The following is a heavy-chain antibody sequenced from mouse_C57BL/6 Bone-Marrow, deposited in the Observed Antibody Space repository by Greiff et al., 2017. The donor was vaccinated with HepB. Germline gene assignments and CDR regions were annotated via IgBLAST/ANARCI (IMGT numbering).Heavy chain of an antibody. Sequence: VQLQQSGAELVRPGASVKLSCTASGFNIKDDYMHWVKQRPEQGLEWIGWIDPENGDTEYASEFQGKATITADTSSNTAYLQLSSLTSEDTAVYYCTTLDYYYGSPWFAYWGQGTLVTVSA. J-gene: IGHJ3*01. V-gene: IGHV14-4*01. D-gene: IGHD1-1*01. CDR2: IDPENGDT. CDR3: TTLDYYYGSPWFAY. CDR1: GFNIKDDY.